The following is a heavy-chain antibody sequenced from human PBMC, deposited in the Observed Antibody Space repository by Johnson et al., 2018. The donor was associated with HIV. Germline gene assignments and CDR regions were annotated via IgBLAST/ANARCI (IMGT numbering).Heavy chain of an antibody. Sequence: QVQLVESGGGVVQPGRSLRLSCAASGFTFSSYAMHWVRQAPGKGLEWVAVISDDGTNTDYADAVKGRFTISRDNSKNTLYLQMNSLRAEDTAVYYCAKGQTGYSSSWDSGGAFDIWGQGTMVTVSS. J-gene: IGHJ3*02. D-gene: IGHD6-13*01. CDR3: AKGQTGYSSSWDSGGAFDI. CDR1: GFTFSSYA. CDR2: ISDDGTNT. V-gene: IGHV3-30-3*01.